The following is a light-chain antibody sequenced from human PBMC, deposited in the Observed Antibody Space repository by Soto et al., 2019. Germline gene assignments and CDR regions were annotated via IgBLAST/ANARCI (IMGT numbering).Light chain of an antibody. CDR1: QSVSSN. Sequence: EIVLTQSPATLSVSPGEGATLSCRASQSVSSNLAWYQQQPGQAPRLLIYGASTRATGIPARFSGSGSGPEFTLTISSLQSEDFAIYYCQHYNTWPWTFGQGIKVEIK. J-gene: IGKJ1*01. V-gene: IGKV3-15*01. CDR3: QHYNTWPWT. CDR2: GAS.